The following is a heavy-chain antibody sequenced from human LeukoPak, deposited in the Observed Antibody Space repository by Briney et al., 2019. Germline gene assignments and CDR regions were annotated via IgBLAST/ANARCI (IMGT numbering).Heavy chain of an antibody. Sequence: GGSLRLSCAASGFTFSSYAMSWVRQAPGKGLEWVSAISGSGGSTYYADSVKGRFTISRDNSKNTLYLQMNSLRTEDTALYCCARDTRLGYCRSTSCYASWFDPWGQGTLVTVSS. CDR1: GFTFSSYA. D-gene: IGHD2-2*01. J-gene: IGHJ5*02. CDR2: ISGSGGST. CDR3: ARDTRLGYCRSTSCYASWFDP. V-gene: IGHV3-23*01.